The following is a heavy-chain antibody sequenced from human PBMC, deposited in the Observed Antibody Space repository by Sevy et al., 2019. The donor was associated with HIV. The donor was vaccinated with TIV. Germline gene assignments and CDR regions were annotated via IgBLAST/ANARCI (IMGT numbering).Heavy chain of an antibody. V-gene: IGHV2-5*02. CDR3: AHRLCVEMATIPGRAFYI. J-gene: IGHJ3*02. D-gene: IGHD5-12*01. Sequence: SGPTLVNPTQTLTLTCTFSGFSLSTSGVGVGWIRQPPGKALEWLALIYWDDDKRYSPSLKSRLTITKDTSKNQVVLTMTNMYPVDTATYYCAHRLCVEMATIPGRAFYIWGQGTMVTVSS. CDR2: IYWDDDK. CDR1: GFSLSTSGVG.